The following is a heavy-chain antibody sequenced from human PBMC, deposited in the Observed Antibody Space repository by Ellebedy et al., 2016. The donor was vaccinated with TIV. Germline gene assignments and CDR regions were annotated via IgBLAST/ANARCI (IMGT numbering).Heavy chain of an antibody. CDR3: ARDLLVGATTGGEFDY. J-gene: IGHJ4*02. V-gene: IGHV3-30*04. CDR2: ISYDGSYK. Sequence: PGGSLRLSCAASGFTFSSYAFHWVRQAPGKGLEWVALISYDGSYKHYADSVKGRFTVSRDDSKNTVYVQMSSLRVEDTAIYYCARDLLVGATTGGEFDYWGQGTLVTVSS. D-gene: IGHD1-26*01. CDR1: GFTFSSYA.